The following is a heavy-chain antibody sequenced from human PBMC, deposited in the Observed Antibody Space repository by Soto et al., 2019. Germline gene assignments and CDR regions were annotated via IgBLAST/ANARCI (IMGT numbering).Heavy chain of an antibody. V-gene: IGHV4-59*08. J-gene: IGHJ4*02. CDR2: VHKSGAT. CDR3: ARRPGYSSSPLHS. D-gene: IGHD5-18*01. Sequence: SETLSLTCTVSGDPISSYYWTWIRQPPGKGLEWIGYVHKSGATHYSPSLRSRVTMSLDTSNNHISLKLTSVTAADTAVYYCARRPGYSSSPLHSWGQGARVTVSS. CDR1: GDPISSYY.